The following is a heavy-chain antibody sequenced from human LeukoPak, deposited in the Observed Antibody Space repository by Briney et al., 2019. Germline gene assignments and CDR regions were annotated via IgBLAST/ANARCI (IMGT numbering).Heavy chain of an antibody. J-gene: IGHJ6*02. Sequence: GGSLRLSCAASGFTFSSYGMHWVRQAPGKGLERVAVISYDGSNKYYADSVKGRFTISRDNSKNTLYLQMNSLRAEDTAVYYCAKEVPGYSYGYGMDVWGQGTTVTVSS. D-gene: IGHD5-18*01. CDR2: ISYDGSNK. V-gene: IGHV3-30*18. CDR1: GFTFSSYG. CDR3: AKEVPGYSYGYGMDV.